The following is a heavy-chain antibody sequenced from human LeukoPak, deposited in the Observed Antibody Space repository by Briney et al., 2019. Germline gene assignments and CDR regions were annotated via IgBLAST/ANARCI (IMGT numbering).Heavy chain of an antibody. CDR2: IVGSGTTT. Sequence: PGGSLRLSYAASGFTFSSCAMNWLRQAPEKGLEWVSSIVGSGTTTYYADSVKGRFTISRDNSKNTLYLQVNSLRAEDTAVYYCAKDTLGYPNTWGQGTLVTVSS. CDR3: AKDTLGYPNT. D-gene: IGHD2/OR15-2a*01. CDR1: GFTFSSCA. V-gene: IGHV3-23*01. J-gene: IGHJ5*02.